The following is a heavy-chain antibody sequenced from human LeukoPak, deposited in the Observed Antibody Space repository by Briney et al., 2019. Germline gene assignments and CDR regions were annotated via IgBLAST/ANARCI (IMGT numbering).Heavy chain of an antibody. D-gene: IGHD5-24*01. Sequence: GGSLRLSCAASGFTFSSYSMNWVRQAPGKGLEWVSYISSSSSTIYYADSVKGRFTISRDNAKNSLYLQMNSLRAEDTALYYCAKDLNREKDGYNPAIDYWGQGTLVTVSS. J-gene: IGHJ4*02. CDR1: GFTFSSYS. V-gene: IGHV3-48*01. CDR2: ISSSSSTI. CDR3: AKDLNREKDGYNPAIDY.